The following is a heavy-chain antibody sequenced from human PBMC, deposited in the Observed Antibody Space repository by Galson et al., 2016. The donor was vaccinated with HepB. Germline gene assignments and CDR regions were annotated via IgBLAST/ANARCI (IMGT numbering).Heavy chain of an antibody. CDR3: ARAQGYSGSYLRYFDL. D-gene: IGHD1-26*01. J-gene: IGHJ2*01. Sequence: SLRLPCAASGFTFSSYGMNWVRQAPGKGLEWVAVISYDGSKKYYADSAKGRFTISRDNSKNTLYLQMNSLRAEDTAVYYCARAQGYSGSYLRYFDLWGRGTLVTVSS. V-gene: IGHV3-30*03. CDR2: ISYDGSKK. CDR1: GFTFSSYG.